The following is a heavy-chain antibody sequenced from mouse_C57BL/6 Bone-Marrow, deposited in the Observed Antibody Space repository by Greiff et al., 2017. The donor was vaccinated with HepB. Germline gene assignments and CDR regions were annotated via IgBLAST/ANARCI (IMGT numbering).Heavy chain of an antibody. Sequence: QVQLQQPGAELVKPGASVKLSCKASGYTFTSYWMQWVKQRPGQGLEWIGEIDPSDSYTNYNQKFKGKATLTVDTSSSTAYMQLSSLTSEDSAVYYGARCRPAYYAMDYWGQGTSVTVSS. J-gene: IGHJ4*01. CDR2: IDPSDSYT. CDR1: GYTFTSYW. V-gene: IGHV1-50*01. CDR3: ARCRPAYYAMDY.